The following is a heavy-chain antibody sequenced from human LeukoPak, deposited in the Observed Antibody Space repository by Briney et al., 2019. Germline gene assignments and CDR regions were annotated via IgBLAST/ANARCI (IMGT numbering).Heavy chain of an antibody. CDR3: AENEVEGGYNFDH. J-gene: IGHJ4*02. CDR1: GFTFSSYG. Sequence: PGGSLRLSCAASGFTFSSYGMHWVRQAPGKGLEWVAFIRYDGSNKYYADSVKGRFTISRDNSKNTLYLQMNSLRAEDTAVYYCAENEVEGGYNFDHWGQGTLVTVSS. V-gene: IGHV3-30*02. D-gene: IGHD5-24*01. CDR2: IRYDGSNK.